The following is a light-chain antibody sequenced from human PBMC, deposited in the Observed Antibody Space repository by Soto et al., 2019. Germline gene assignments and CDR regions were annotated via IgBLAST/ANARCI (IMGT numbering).Light chain of an antibody. CDR1: SIDFGGYNY. CDR2: EVS. Sequence: QSALTQPASVSGSPGQSITISCTGTSIDFGGYNYVSWYQQHPGKAPKLMIYEVSNRPPGVSNRFSGSKSGNTASLAISGVQAEEDADYYWSSYSSNRTPFVFGTGTKLTVL. J-gene: IGLJ1*01. V-gene: IGLV2-14*01. CDR3: SSYSSNRTPFV.